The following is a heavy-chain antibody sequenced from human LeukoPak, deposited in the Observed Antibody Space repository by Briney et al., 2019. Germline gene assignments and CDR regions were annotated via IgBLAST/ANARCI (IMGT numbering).Heavy chain of an antibody. Sequence: ASVKVSCKASGYTFTSYYMHWVRQAPGQGLEWMGIINPSGGSTSYAQKFQGRVTMTRDTSTSTVYMELSSLRAEDTAVYYCAKDRGACSSTSCYYFDYWGQGTLVTVSS. CDR3: AKDRGACSSTSCYYFDY. CDR2: INPSGGST. J-gene: IGHJ4*02. V-gene: IGHV1-46*01. D-gene: IGHD2-2*01. CDR1: GYTFTSYY.